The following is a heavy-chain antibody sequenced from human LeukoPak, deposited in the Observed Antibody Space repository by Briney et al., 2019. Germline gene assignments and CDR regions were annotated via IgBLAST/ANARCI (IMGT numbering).Heavy chain of an antibody. D-gene: IGHD2-15*01. CDR1: GFTFSSYG. CDR3: AKDLGCSGGSCYSGSFDY. Sequence: PGRSLRLSCAASGFTFSSYGMRWVRQAPGKGLEWVAVISYDGSNKYYADSVKGRFTISRDNFKNTLYLQMNSLRAEDTAVYYCAKDLGCSGGSCYSGSFDYWGQGTLVTVSS. J-gene: IGHJ4*02. V-gene: IGHV3-30*18. CDR2: ISYDGSNK.